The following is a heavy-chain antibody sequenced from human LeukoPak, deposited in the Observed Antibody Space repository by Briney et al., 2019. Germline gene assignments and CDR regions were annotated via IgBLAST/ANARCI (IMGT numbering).Heavy chain of an antibody. CDR2: VHYSGIT. Sequence: PSETLSLTCTDSGDSISSHYWNWIRQPPGKGLEWIGCVHYSGITYYNPSLKSRVAISVDTSKKQFSLILNSVTAADTAVYYCARDTYDYYFNPWGQGTLVTVSS. V-gene: IGHV4-59*11. CDR1: GDSISSHY. CDR3: ARDTYDYYFNP. D-gene: IGHD5-12*01. J-gene: IGHJ5*02.